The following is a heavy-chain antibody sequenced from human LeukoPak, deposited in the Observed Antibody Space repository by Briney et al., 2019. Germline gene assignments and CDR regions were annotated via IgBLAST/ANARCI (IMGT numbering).Heavy chain of an antibody. CDR3: PRTNSPGQLRSMDV. CDR1: GGTFSSYA. D-gene: IGHD6-6*01. Sequence: GASVKVSCKASGGTFSSYAISWVRQAPGQGLEWMGGIIPIFGTANYAQKFQGRVTITADESTSTAYMELSSLRSEDTAIYYCPRTNSPGQLRSMDVWGKGTTVTVSS. V-gene: IGHV1-69*13. J-gene: IGHJ6*03. CDR2: IIPIFGTA.